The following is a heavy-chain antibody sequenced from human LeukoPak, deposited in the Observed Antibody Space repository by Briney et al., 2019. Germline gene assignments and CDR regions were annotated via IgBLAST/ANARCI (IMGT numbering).Heavy chain of an antibody. D-gene: IGHD1-26*01. CDR1: SGSISSYY. J-gene: IGHJ4*02. Sequence: SETLSLACTVSSGSISSYYWSWIRQPPGKGLEWIGYIYYSGSTNYNPSLKSRVTISVDTSKNQFSLKLSSVTAADTAVYYCARAIIVGATAFDYWGQGTLVTVSS. CDR3: ARAIIVGATAFDY. V-gene: IGHV4-59*01. CDR2: IYYSGST.